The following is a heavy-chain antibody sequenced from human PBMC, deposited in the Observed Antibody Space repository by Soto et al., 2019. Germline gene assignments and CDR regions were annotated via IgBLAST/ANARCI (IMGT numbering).Heavy chain of an antibody. V-gene: IGHV3-15*07. CDR2: IKSKTHGETT. CDR3: TTDSYYDSCGIRS. D-gene: IGHD3-22*01. CDR1: GFTFSEAW. J-gene: IGHJ4*02. Sequence: EEQLVESGGDLVKPGGSLRLSCAASGFTFSEAWMNWVRQAPGKGLEWVGRIKSKTHGETTVYAAPVKGRFTISRDDSKNTLYLQLNSLKTEDTAVYHCTTDSYYDSCGIRSWGQGTLVTVSS.